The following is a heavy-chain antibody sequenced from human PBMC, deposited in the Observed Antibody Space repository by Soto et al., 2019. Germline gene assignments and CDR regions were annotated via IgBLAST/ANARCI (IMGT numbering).Heavy chain of an antibody. D-gene: IGHD3-10*01. CDR2: IYPGASDT. CDR1: GYTFSTYW. V-gene: IGHV5-51*01. J-gene: IGHJ4*02. Sequence: PGGSLKISCKGSGYTFSTYWIAWVRQMPGKGLEWMGFIYPGASDTKYSPAFQGRVTISADKSINTAYLQWTSLEASDTAMYYCARKFAPEFFDSWGQGTLVTVSS. CDR3: ARKFAPEFFDS.